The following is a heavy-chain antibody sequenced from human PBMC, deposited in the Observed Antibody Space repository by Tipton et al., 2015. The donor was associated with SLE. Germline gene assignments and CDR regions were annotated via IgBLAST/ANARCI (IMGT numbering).Heavy chain of an antibody. Sequence: LRLSCTVPGGSISSSSYYWGWIRQPPGKGLEWIGSIYYSGSTYYNPSLKSRVTISVDTSKNQFSLKLSSVTAADTAVYYCARQGTGLSYDWGQGTLVTVSS. J-gene: IGHJ4*02. CDR2: IYYSGST. V-gene: IGHV4-39*07. D-gene: IGHD1-1*01. CDR1: GGSISSSSYY. CDR3: ARQGTGLSYD.